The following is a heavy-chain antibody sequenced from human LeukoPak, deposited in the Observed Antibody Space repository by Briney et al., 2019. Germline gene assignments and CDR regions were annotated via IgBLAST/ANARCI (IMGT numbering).Heavy chain of an antibody. J-gene: IGHJ4*02. CDR1: GYTFNSHG. Sequence: ASVKVSCKASGYTFNSHGISWVRQAPGQGPEWVGWIGSYNGDTKYAQKLQDRVTMTTDTSTSTAYMELRGLTSDDTAVYYCARGGSGTYYHYWGQGTLVTVSS. D-gene: IGHD1-26*01. CDR2: IGSYNGDT. V-gene: IGHV1-18*01. CDR3: ARGGSGTYYHY.